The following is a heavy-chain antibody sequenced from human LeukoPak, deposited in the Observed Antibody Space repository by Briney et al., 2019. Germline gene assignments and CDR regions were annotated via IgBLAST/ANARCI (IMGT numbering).Heavy chain of an antibody. CDR1: GFTFSDYW. V-gene: IGHV3-7*01. J-gene: IGHJ4*02. D-gene: IGHD3-10*01. CDR2: IRQDANVK. CDR3: ARWAADSGIYYIAS. Sequence: GGSLSLSCTASGFTFSDYWMTWVRQAPGKGLQWVASIRQDANVKYYVDSVRGRFTISRDNAESSLHLQMNSLRVEDTAVYYCARWAADSGIYYIASWGQGSLVTVSS.